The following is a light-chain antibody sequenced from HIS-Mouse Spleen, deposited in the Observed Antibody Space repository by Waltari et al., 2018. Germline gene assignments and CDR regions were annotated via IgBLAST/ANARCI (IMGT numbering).Light chain of an antibody. CDR3: QAWDSSTYV. Sequence: SYELTQPPSVSVSPGQTASITCSGDKLGDKYACWYQQKPGQSPVLGIYQDSKRPSGVPGRFSGSNAGNTATLTISGTQAMDEADYYCQAWDSSTYVFGTGTKVTVL. J-gene: IGLJ1*01. V-gene: IGLV3-1*01. CDR2: QDS. CDR1: KLGDKY.